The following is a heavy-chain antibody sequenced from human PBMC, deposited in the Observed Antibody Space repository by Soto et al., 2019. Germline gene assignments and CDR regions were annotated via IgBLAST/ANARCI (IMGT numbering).Heavy chain of an antibody. CDR1: GYTFFTYD. CDR3: ARHHGPTTSENWFDP. D-gene: IGHD5-12*01. CDR2: ISTYSGDT. J-gene: IGHJ5*02. Sequence: ASVKVSCKASGYTFFTYDISWVRQAPGQGLEWMGWISTYSGDTKYAQKFQGRVTMTTDTSTTTAYLELRSLRSDDTAVYYCARHHGPTTSENWFDPWGQGTRVTVSS. V-gene: IGHV1-18*01.